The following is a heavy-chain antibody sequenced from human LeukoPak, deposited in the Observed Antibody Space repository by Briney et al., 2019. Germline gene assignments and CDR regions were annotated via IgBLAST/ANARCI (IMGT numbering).Heavy chain of an antibody. CDR2: ISSSSTYI. Sequence: GGSLRDTFAASGFTFSSSSMNWVRQPRGKGLEWVSSISSSSTYIHYADSVKGRFTISRDNAKNSLYLQMNSLRAEDTAVYYCVRVWGRDGYTYLPPNDVWGQGTLVTVSS. CDR1: GFTFSSSS. D-gene: IGHD5-24*01. V-gene: IGHV3-21*01. J-gene: IGHJ4*02. CDR3: VRVWGRDGYTYLPPNDV.